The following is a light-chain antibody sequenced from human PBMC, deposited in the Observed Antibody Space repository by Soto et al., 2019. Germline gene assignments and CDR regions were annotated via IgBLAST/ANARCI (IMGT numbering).Light chain of an antibody. CDR1: QSITNY. V-gene: IGKV1-39*01. Sequence: DIQMTQSPSSLSASVGDRVTITRRASQSITNYLNWYQQKPGKAPKLLIYAASTLQSGVPARFSGSGSGTDFTLTISSLQPEDFATYYCQQSSSTPLTFGGGTKVEIK. J-gene: IGKJ4*01. CDR2: AAS. CDR3: QQSSSTPLT.